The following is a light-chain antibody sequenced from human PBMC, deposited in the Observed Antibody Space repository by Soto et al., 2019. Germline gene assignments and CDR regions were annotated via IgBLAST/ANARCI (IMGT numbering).Light chain of an antibody. CDR1: QSVLYSSDNKNY. Sequence: DIVMTQSPDSLAVSLGERATINCKSSQSVLYSSDNKNYLAWYQQKPGQPPKLLIYWASTRDSGVPDRFSGSGSVADFTLTISCLQADDVAVYYCQQYYSTLTFGGGTKVEIK. CDR2: WAS. J-gene: IGKJ4*01. V-gene: IGKV4-1*01. CDR3: QQYYSTLT.